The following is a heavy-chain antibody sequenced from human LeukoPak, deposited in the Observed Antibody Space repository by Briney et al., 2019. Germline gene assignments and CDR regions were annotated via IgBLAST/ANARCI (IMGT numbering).Heavy chain of an antibody. CDR2: IYYSGNT. J-gene: IGHJ4*02. V-gene: IGHV4-59*01. CDR1: GGSISNYY. CDR3: SDSPSIAAAGTSNS. D-gene: IGHD6-13*01. Sequence: SETLSLTCTVSGGSISNYYWNWIRQPPGKGLEWIGYIYYSGNTNYSPSLKGRVTISVDTSKNQFSLKLSSVTAADTAVYYCSDSPSIAAAGTSNSWGQGTLVTVSS.